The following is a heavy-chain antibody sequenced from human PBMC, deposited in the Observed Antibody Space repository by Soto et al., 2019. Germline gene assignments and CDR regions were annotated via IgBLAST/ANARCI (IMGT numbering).Heavy chain of an antibody. CDR1: GYTFTRHG. J-gene: IGHJ4*02. V-gene: IGHV1-18*04. Sequence: QVHLVHSGPEVKKPGASVRVSCKASGYTFTRHGISWVRQAPGQGLEWMGWISGYNGDTKYAPKFQGRVTMTKDTSTSTAYMELRSLTSDDTAVYYCARDPSKSSGNYIYLDYWGQGALVTVSS. CDR3: ARDPSKSSGNYIYLDY. D-gene: IGHD3-22*01. CDR2: ISGYNGDT.